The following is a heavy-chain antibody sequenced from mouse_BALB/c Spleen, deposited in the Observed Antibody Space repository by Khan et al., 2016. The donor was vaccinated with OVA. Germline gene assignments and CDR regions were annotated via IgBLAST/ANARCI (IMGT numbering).Heavy chain of an antibody. V-gene: IGHV9-4*02. CDR3: ASGYGYGWYFDV. CDR2: INTHSGVP. D-gene: IGHD2-2*01. J-gene: IGHJ1*01. Sequence: LVESGPELKKPGETVRISCKASGYTFTTAGMQWVQKMPGKGLKWIGWINTHSGVPKYAEDFKGRFAFSLETSASTAYFQITNLKNEDTATYFCASGYGYGWYFDVWGAGTTVTVSS. CDR1: GYTFTTAG.